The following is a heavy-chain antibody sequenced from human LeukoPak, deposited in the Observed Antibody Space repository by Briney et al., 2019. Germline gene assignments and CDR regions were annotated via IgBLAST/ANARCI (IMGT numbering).Heavy chain of an antibody. J-gene: IGHJ6*02. CDR3: ARVGIAAAGTADYYNYYGMDV. Sequence: ASVKVSCKASGYTFTSYAMNWVRQAPGQGLEWMGWISAYNGNTNYAQKLQGRVTMTTDTSTSTAYMELRSLRSDDTAVYYCARVGIAAAGTADYYNYYGMDVWGQGTTVTVSS. CDR2: ISAYNGNT. CDR1: GYTFTSYA. D-gene: IGHD6-13*01. V-gene: IGHV1-18*01.